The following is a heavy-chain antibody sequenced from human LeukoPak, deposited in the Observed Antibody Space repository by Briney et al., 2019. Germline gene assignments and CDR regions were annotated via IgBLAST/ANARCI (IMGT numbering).Heavy chain of an antibody. CDR2: ISGSGGST. CDR3: AKAPLIVGATNCFDY. V-gene: IGHV3-23*01. CDR1: GFTFSSYA. Sequence: GGSLRLSCAASGFTFSSYAMSWVRQAPGKGLEWVSAISGSGGSTYYADSVKGRFTISRDNSKNTLYLQMNSLRAEDTAVYYCAKAPLIVGATNCFDYWGQGTLVTVSS. D-gene: IGHD1-26*01. J-gene: IGHJ4*02.